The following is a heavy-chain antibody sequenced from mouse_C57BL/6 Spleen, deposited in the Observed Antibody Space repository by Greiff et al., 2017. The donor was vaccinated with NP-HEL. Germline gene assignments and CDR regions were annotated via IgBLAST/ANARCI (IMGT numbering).Heavy chain of an antibody. J-gene: IGHJ4*01. V-gene: IGHV1-69*01. Sequence: VQLQQPGAELVMPGASVKLSCKASGYTFTSYWMHWVKQRPGQGLEWIGEIDPSDSYTNYNQKFKGKSTLTVDKSSSTAYMQLSSLTSEDSAVYYGASRYYGSSPYAMDYWGQGTSVTVSS. CDR2: IDPSDSYT. CDR1: GYTFTSYW. CDR3: ASRYYGSSPYAMDY. D-gene: IGHD1-1*01.